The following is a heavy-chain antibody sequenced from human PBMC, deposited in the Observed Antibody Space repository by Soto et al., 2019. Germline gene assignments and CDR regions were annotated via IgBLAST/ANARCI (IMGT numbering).Heavy chain of an antibody. Sequence: QITLKESGPTLVKPTQTLTLTCTFSGFSLSTSGVGVGWIRQPPGKALEWLALIYWDDDTRYPPSLKSRLTITXATXNXLAVLTMTNMDPVDTATYYCAHTFYYGSGHTDHFDYWGQGTLVTVSS. J-gene: IGHJ4*02. CDR2: IYWDDDT. V-gene: IGHV2-5*02. CDR1: GFSLSTSGVG. D-gene: IGHD3-10*01. CDR3: AHTFYYGSGHTDHFDY.